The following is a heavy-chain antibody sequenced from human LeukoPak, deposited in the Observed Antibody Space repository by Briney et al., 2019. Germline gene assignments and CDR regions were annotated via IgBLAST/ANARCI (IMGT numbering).Heavy chain of an antibody. CDR3: AKDHYDSSGYPGHFDY. CDR1: GFTFISYA. Sequence: GGSLRLSCAGSGFTFISYAMSWVRQAAGKGLEWVSAISASGGSKYYADSLKGRVTIYRDNSKHTLYLPVNSLRAEDTDVYYCAKDHYDSSGYPGHFDYWGQGTLVTVSS. D-gene: IGHD3-22*01. J-gene: IGHJ4*02. CDR2: ISASGGSK. V-gene: IGHV3-23*01.